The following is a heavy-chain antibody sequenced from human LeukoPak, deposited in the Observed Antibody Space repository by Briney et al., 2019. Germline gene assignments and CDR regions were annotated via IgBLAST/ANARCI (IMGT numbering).Heavy chain of an antibody. CDR3: ARVPPRQGLYSSSPLDY. CDR1: GYTFTSYY. J-gene: IGHJ4*02. D-gene: IGHD6-6*01. CDR2: INPSGGST. V-gene: IGHV1-46*01. Sequence: GASVKVSCKASGYTFTSYYMHWVRQAPGQGLEWMRIINPSGGSTSYAQKFQGRVTMTRDTSTSTVYMELSSLRSEDTAVYYCARVPPRQGLYSSSPLDYWGQGTLVTVSS.